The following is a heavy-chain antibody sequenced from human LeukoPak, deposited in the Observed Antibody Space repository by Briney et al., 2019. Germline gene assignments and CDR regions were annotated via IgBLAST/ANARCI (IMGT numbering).Heavy chain of an antibody. CDR1: GLTFSNSW. CDR3: ARVSGLGMNEYLQH. Sequence: GGSLRLSCAASGLTFSNSWMHWVRQAPGKGLVWVSRINNDGSYSSYADSVKGRFTISRDNAKNTLYLQMNSLRAEDTAVYFCARVSGLGMNEYLQHWGQGTLVTVSS. D-gene: IGHD3-10*01. V-gene: IGHV3-74*01. CDR2: INNDGSYS. J-gene: IGHJ1*01.